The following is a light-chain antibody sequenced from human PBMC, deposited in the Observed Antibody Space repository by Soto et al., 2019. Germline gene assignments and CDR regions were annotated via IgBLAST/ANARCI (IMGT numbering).Light chain of an antibody. J-gene: IGLJ1*01. V-gene: IGLV2-14*01. CDR1: SSDVGVYDY. Sequence: VLTQPASVSGSPGQSITVSCTGTSSDVGVYDYVSWYQQRPGKAPKLMIYEVTNRPSGVSNRFAGSKSGNTASLTISGLQAEDEADYYCTSFTTTRTFVFGTG. CDR2: EVT. CDR3: TSFTTTRTFV.